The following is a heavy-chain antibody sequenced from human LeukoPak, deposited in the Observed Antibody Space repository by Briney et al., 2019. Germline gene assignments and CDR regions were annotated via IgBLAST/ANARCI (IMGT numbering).Heavy chain of an antibody. V-gene: IGHV3-21*01. Sequence: PGGSLRLSCAASGFTFSSYSMNWVRQAPGKGLEWVSSISSSSSYIYYADSVKGRFAISRDNAKNSLYLQMNSLRAEDTAVYYCARGSGYQDPYDYWGQGTLVTVSS. D-gene: IGHD3-22*01. J-gene: IGHJ4*02. CDR2: ISSSSSYI. CDR1: GFTFSSYS. CDR3: ARGSGYQDPYDY.